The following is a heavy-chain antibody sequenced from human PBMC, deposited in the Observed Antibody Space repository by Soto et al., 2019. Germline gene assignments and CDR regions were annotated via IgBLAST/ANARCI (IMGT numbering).Heavy chain of an antibody. D-gene: IGHD4-17*01. J-gene: IGHJ6*02. CDR3: ARLLTDDYGDYYYYYGMDV. CDR1: GGSMSNYY. CDR2: IYYIGST. Sequence: SETLSLTCTVSGGSMSNYYWSWIRQPPGKGLEWIGYIYYIGSTNYNPSLKSRVTMSVDTSRNQLSLKLSSVTAADTAVYYCARLLTDDYGDYYYYYGMDVWGQGTTVTVSS. V-gene: IGHV4-59*12.